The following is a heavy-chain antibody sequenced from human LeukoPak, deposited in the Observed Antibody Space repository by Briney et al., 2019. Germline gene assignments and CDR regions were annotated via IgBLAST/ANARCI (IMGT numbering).Heavy chain of an antibody. CDR2: ISSSGSTI. J-gene: IGHJ6*04. Sequence: GGSLRISCVASGFTVSTNYMNWVRQAPGKGLEWVSYISSSGSTIYYADSVKGRFTISRDNAKNSLYLQMNSLRAEDTAVYYCAELGITMIGGVWGKGTTVTISS. V-gene: IGHV3-48*03. D-gene: IGHD3-10*02. CDR1: GFTVSTNY. CDR3: AELGITMIGGV.